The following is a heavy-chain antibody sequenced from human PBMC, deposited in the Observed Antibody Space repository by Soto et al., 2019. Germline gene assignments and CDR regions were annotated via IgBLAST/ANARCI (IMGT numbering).Heavy chain of an antibody. J-gene: IGHJ1*01. CDR3: ARVEMATITSGYFQH. CDR1: GFTVSRNY. CDR2: IYSGGST. V-gene: IGHV3-66*01. Sequence: GGSLRLSCAASGFTVSRNYMSWVRQAPGKGLEWVSVIYSGGSTYYADSVKGRFTISRDNSKNTLYLQMNSLRAEDTAVYYCARVEMATITSGYFQHWGQGTLVTVSS. D-gene: IGHD5-12*01.